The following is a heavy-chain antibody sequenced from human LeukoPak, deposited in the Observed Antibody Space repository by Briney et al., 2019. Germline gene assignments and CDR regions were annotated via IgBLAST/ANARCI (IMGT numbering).Heavy chain of an antibody. J-gene: IGHJ6*03. CDR1: GYTFTSYA. D-gene: IGHD3-16*01. CDR2: INTNTGNP. V-gene: IGHV7-4-1*02. CDR3: ARALYTSLYYYMDV. Sequence: ASVKVSCKASGYTFTSYAMNWVRQAPGQGLEWMGWINTNTGNPTYAQGFTGRFVFSLDTSASTAYLQISSLKAEDTAVYYCARALYTSLYYYMDVWGKGTTVTVSS.